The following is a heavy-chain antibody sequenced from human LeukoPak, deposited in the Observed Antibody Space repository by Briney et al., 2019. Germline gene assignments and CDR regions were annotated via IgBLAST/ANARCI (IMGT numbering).Heavy chain of an antibody. CDR3: ARDAGSYGFGIDH. CDR1: GFIFSTYT. CDR2: ISSSSSYI. V-gene: IGHV3-21*01. Sequence: GGSLRLSCAASGFIFSTYTMNWVREAPGKGLEWGSSISSSSSYIYYADSVKGRFTISRDNAKNTLYLQMNSLRAEDTAVYYCARDAGSYGFGIDHWGQGTLVTVSS. D-gene: IGHD5-18*01. J-gene: IGHJ4*02.